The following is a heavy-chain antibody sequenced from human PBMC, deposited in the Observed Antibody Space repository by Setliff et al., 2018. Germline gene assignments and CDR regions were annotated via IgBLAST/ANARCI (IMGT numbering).Heavy chain of an antibody. V-gene: IGHV3-30*02. CDR1: GFNFSSFG. CDR3: AKFSRYTDSQGEFDFCGGDCSLAGGYLDD. CDR2: IRFDGRKQ. D-gene: IGHD2-21*01. J-gene: IGHJ4*02. Sequence: LRLSCAASGFNFSSFGMHWVRQTPGKGLEWIGHIRFDGRKQNYADSVTGRFTISRDNSKSTVYLLLNGLTVDDTAMYYCAKFSRYTDSQGEFDFCGGDCSLAGGYLDDWGQGILVTVSS.